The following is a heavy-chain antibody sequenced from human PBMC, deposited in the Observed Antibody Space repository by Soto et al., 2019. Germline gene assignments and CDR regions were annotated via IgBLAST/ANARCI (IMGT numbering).Heavy chain of an antibody. J-gene: IGHJ4*02. D-gene: IGHD3-16*02. CDR1: GGTFSSYA. Sequence: GASVKVSCKASGGTFSSYAISWVRQAPGQGLEWMGGIIPIFGTANYAQKFQGRVTITADESTSTAYMELSSLRSEDTAVYYCARSTLNYDYVWGSYRFDYWGQGTLVTVSS. CDR2: IIPIFGTA. V-gene: IGHV1-69*13. CDR3: ARSTLNYDYVWGSYRFDY.